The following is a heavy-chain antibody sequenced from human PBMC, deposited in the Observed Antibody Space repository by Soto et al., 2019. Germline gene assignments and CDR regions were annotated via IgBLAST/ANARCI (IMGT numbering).Heavy chain of an antibody. Sequence: GGSLRLSCAASGFTFSSYGMHWVRQAPGKGLEWVAVISYDGSNKYYADSVKGRFTISRDNSKNTLYLQMNSLRAEDTAVYYCAKEGEQWLVIFTSSVHFDYWGQGTLVTVSS. CDR2: ISYDGSNK. CDR1: GFTFSSYG. V-gene: IGHV3-30*18. CDR3: AKEGEQWLVIFTSSVHFDY. D-gene: IGHD6-19*01. J-gene: IGHJ4*02.